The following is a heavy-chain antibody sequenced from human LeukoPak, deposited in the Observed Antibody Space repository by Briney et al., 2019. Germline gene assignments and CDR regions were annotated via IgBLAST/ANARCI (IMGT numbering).Heavy chain of an antibody. CDR3: ARRRIAAAGFDP. CDR2: INPNSGGT. Sequence: ASVKVSCKASGYTFTSYGISWVRQAPGQGLEWMGWINPNSGGTNYAQKFQGRVTMTRDTSISTAYMELSRLRSDDTAVYYCARRRIAAAGFDPWGQGTLVTVSS. D-gene: IGHD6-13*01. CDR1: GYTFTSYG. V-gene: IGHV1-2*02. J-gene: IGHJ5*02.